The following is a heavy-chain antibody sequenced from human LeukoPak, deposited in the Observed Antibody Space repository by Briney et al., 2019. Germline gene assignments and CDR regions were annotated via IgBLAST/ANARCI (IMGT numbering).Heavy chain of an antibody. CDR1: GYTFTSYG. CDR2: ISAYNGNT. CDR3: ARDLYGEAYYDFWSGPFPVGGP. D-gene: IGHD3-3*01. V-gene: IGHV1-18*01. J-gene: IGHJ5*02. Sequence: ASVKVSCKASGYTFTSYGISWVRQAPGQGLEWMGWISAYNGNTNYAQKLQGRVTMTTDTSTSTAYMELRSLRSDDTAVYYCARDLYGEAYYDFWSGPFPVGGPWGQGTLVTVSS.